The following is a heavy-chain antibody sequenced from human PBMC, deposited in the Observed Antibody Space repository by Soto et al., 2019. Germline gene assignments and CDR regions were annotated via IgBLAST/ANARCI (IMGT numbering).Heavy chain of an antibody. D-gene: IGHD6-6*01. CDR2: INHSGST. J-gene: IGHJ6*02. CDR1: GGSFSGYY. V-gene: IGHV4-34*01. CDR3: ARYRIAARPSYGMDV. Sequence: QVQLQQWGAGLLKPSETLSLTCAVYGGSFSGYYWSWIRQPPGKGLEWIGEINHSGSTNYNPSLKSRVTISVDTSKNQFSLKLSSVTAADTAVYYCARYRIAARPSYGMDVWGQGTTVTVSS.